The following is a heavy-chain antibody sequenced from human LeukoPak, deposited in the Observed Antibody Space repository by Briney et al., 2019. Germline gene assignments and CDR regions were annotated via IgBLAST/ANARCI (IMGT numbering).Heavy chain of an antibody. CDR1: GFTFSSYA. CDR2: FSGSVSGRGGTT. J-gene: IGHJ6*03. V-gene: IGHV3-23*01. Sequence: PGGSLRLSCAASGFTFSSYAMSWVRQSPSKGLEWVSSFSGSVSGRGGTTYYADSVKGRFTISRDNSKNTLYLQMNSLRAEDTAVYYCARAQYYYYMDVWGKGTTVTISS. CDR3: ARAQYYYYMDV.